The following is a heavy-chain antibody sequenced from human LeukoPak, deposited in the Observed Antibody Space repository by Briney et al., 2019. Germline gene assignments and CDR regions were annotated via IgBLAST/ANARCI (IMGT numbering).Heavy chain of an antibody. Sequence: GGALRLSFAASGFPFSTFAMLWGRPPPGKGVGGGSSIFPSGGEIHYSDSGRGRFTISRENSKRIISLQMNSLRAEDTAIYYCATYRQVFLPFESWGQGTLVTVSS. J-gene: IGHJ4*02. CDR3: ATYRQVFLPFES. D-gene: IGHD3-3*01. CDR1: GFPFSTFA. V-gene: IGHV3-23*01. CDR2: IFPSGGEI.